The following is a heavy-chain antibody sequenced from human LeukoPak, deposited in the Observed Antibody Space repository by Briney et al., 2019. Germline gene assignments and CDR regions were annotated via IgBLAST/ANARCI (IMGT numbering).Heavy chain of an antibody. CDR3: AKDSYYDYVWGSYRYTNQFDY. V-gene: IGHV3-23*01. CDR1: GFTFSNYG. Sequence: GGSLRLSCAASGFTFSNYGMSWVRQAPGKGLEWVSGMSGGGGSTYYADSGKGRFTISRDNSKNTLYLQMNSLRAEDTDVYYCAKDSYYDYVWGSYRYTNQFDYWGQGTLVTVSS. CDR2: MSGGGGST. J-gene: IGHJ4*02. D-gene: IGHD3-16*02.